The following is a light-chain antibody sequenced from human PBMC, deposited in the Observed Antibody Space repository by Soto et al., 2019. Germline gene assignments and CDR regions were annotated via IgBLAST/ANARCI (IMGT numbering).Light chain of an antibody. CDR2: LNSDGSH. CDR3: QTWGTGIGV. Sequence: QLVLTQSPSASASLGASVKLTCTLNSGHSSYAITWHQKQPDKGPRFLLYLNSDGSHMKGDGIPDRFSGSSSGAERYLIISSLQSEDEADYYCQTWGTGIGVFGGGTKLTVL. CDR1: SGHSSYA. J-gene: IGLJ3*02. V-gene: IGLV4-69*01.